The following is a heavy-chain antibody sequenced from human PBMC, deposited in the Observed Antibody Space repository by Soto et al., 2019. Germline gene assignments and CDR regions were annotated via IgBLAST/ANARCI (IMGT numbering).Heavy chain of an antibody. CDR1: GYTLTELS. J-gene: IGHJ5*02. V-gene: IGHV1-24*01. CDR2: FDPEDGET. CDR3: ATGTRDYGDYFLTHGAYNWFDP. Sequence: ASVKVSCKVSGYTLTELSMHWVRQAPGKGLEWMGGFDPEDGETIYAQKFQGRVTMTEDTSTDTAYMELSSLRSEDTAVYYCATGTRDYGDYFLTHGAYNWFDPWGQGTLVTVSS. D-gene: IGHD4-17*01.